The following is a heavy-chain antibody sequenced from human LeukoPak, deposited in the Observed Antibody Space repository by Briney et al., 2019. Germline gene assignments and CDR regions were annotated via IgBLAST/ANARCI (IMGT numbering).Heavy chain of an antibody. Sequence: SETLSLTCAVYGGSFSGYYWSWIRQPPGKGLEWIGEINHSGSTNYNPPLKSRVTISVDTSKNQFSLKLSSVTAADTAVYYCAGGETMIGYWGQGTLVTVSS. V-gene: IGHV4-34*01. J-gene: IGHJ4*02. D-gene: IGHD3-22*01. CDR3: AGGETMIGY. CDR2: INHSGST. CDR1: GGSFSGYY.